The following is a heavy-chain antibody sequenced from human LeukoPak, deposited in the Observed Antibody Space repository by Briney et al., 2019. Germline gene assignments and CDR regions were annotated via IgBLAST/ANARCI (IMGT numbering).Heavy chain of an antibody. D-gene: IGHD3-22*01. CDR2: ISSTSTTI. CDR1: GFTFSDYS. J-gene: IGHJ4*02. CDR3: ARGCGHHLSPASSYYDSRYRYFDD. Sequence: GGSLRLSCAASGFTFSDYSMGWVRQAPGKGLEWISYISSTSTTIYYAGSVKGRFTTSRDNAKNSLYLQMNSLRAEDTAVYYCARGCGHHLSPASSYYDSRYRYFDDWGQGTLVTVSS. V-gene: IGHV3-48*04.